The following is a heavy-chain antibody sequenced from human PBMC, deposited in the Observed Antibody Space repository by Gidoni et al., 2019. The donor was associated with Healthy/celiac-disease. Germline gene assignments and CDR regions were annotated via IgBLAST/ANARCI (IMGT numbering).Heavy chain of an antibody. D-gene: IGHD5-18*01. CDR3: ARDFQYQSGYSYGVNFDY. CDR1: GGTFSSYA. Sequence: QVQLVQSGAEVKKPGSSVKVSCKASGGTFSSYAISWVRQAPGQGLEWMGRIIPILGIANYAQKFQGRVTITADKSTSTAYMELSSLRSEDTAVYYCARDFQYQSGYSYGVNFDYWGQGTLVTVSS. J-gene: IGHJ4*02. V-gene: IGHV1-69*04. CDR2: IIPILGIA.